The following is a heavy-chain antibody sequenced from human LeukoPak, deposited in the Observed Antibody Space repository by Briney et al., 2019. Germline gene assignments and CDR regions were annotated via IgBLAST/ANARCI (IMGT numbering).Heavy chain of an antibody. V-gene: IGHV3-48*03. CDR2: ISSSGSTI. Sequence: GGSLRLSCAASGFTFSSYEMNWVRQAPGKGLEWVSYISSSGSTIYYADSVKGRFTISRDNAKNSLYLQMNSLRAEDTAVYYCARDRLGSGFSGTGTSWFDPWGQGTLVTVSS. CDR1: GFTFSSYE. D-gene: IGHD3-22*01. J-gene: IGHJ5*02. CDR3: ARDRLGSGFSGTGTSWFDP.